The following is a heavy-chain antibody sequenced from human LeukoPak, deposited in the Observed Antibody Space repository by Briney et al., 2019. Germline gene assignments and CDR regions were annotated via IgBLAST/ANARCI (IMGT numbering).Heavy chain of an antibody. CDR1: GFTFSDYY. V-gene: IGHV3-11*05. J-gene: IGHJ4*02. D-gene: IGHD3-22*01. Sequence: GGSLRLSCAASGFTFSDYYMSWIRQAPGKGLEWVSYISSSSSYTNYADSVKGRFTISRDNAKNSLYLQMNSLRAEDTAVYYCARVHGRDYYDSSGYLDYWGQGTLVTVSS. CDR3: ARVHGRDYYDSSGYLDY. CDR2: ISSSSSYT.